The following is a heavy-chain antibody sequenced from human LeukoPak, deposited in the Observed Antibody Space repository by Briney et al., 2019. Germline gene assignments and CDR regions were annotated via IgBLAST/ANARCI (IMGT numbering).Heavy chain of an antibody. CDR2: IIPMFGTA. Sequence: GASVKVSCKASGGSFSSYVISWVRQAPGQGLEWMGGIIPMFGTANYAQKFQGRVTLIADEPPRIAYMAMSSLRSEDTGVYYCATWVLRSTLGPEVWGQGTLVTVSS. J-gene: IGHJ4*02. CDR3: ATWVLRSTLGPEV. CDR1: GGSFSSYV. V-gene: IGHV1-69*13. D-gene: IGHD3-3*01.